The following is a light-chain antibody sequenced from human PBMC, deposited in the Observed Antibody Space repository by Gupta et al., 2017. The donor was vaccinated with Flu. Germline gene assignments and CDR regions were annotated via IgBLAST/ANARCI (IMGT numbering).Light chain of an antibody. J-gene: IGLJ1*01. V-gene: IGLV3-21*02. CDR1: NIGSKS. CDR2: DDS. CDR3: QVWHSTNDQYV. Sequence: SYVLTPPTSVSVVPGQTARITCGGDNIGSKSVHWYQQRPGQAPVIVVSDDSDRPSGIPERFSGSNSGNTATLTISRVEAGDEADYYCQVWHSTNDQYVFGSGTKVTVL.